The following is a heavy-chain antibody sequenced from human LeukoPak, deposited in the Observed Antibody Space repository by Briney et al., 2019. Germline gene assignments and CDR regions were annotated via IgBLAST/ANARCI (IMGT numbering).Heavy chain of an antibody. CDR2: INPSGGST. D-gene: IGHD2-2*01. J-gene: IGHJ4*02. V-gene: IGHV1-46*01. CDR3: ARDGPTAAPFDY. CDR1: GYRFTSYD. Sequence: ASVKVSCKASGYRFTSYDMHWVRQAPGQGLEWMGIINPSGGSTSYAQRFQGRVAMNRDTSTTTVYMEVNSLTSEDTAVYFCARDGPTAAPFDYWGQGTLVTVSS.